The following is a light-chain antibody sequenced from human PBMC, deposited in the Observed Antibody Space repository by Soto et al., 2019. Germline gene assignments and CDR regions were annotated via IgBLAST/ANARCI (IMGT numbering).Light chain of an antibody. J-gene: IGLJ7*01. CDR3: SPYANSSPCDYF. CDR1: SSDIGAYDY. V-gene: IGLV2-14*03. Sequence: QSALTQPASVSGSPGQSITISCTGTSSDIGAYDYVSWYQQHPGGVPKLLIFDVSSRPSGVSSRFSGSKSGNTASLTISGPQAYDESDYYLSPYANSSPCDYFFGGGNQLTVL. CDR2: DVS.